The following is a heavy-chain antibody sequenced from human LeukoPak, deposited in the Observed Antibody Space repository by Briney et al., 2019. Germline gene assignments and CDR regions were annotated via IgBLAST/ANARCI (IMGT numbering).Heavy chain of an antibody. CDR1: GESFSGYY. V-gene: IGHV4-34*01. D-gene: IGHD3-22*01. J-gene: IGHJ4*02. CDR3: AANPGHSSGFPDC. CDR2: INHSGST. Sequence: SETLSLTCAVYGESFSGYYWSWIRQPPGKGLEWIGEINHSGSTNYNPSLKSRVTIPIDTSKNQFSMKLTSLTAADTAVYYCAANPGHSSGFPDCWGQGILVTVSS.